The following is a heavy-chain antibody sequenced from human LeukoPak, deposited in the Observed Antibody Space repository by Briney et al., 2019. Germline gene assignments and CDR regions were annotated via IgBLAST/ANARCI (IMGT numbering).Heavy chain of an antibody. CDR1: GFTFSSTH. CDR3: AKAEGYCSGTWCFRWFDW. CDR2: IYTGGNS. V-gene: IGHV3-53*01. D-gene: IGHD2-15*01. J-gene: IGHJ4*02. Sequence: GGSLRLSCAAYGFTFSSTHMVWVRQAPGKGLEWVSVIYTGGNSYYAGSVQGRFTISRDNSKSTLCLQMNSLRAEDTAVYYCAKAEGYCSGTWCFRWFDWWGQGTLVTVSS.